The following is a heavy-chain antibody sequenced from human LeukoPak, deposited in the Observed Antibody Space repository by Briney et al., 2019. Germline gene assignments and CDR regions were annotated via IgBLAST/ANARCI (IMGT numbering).Heavy chain of an antibody. CDR1: GFTFSSYS. D-gene: IGHD3-22*01. CDR3: AKHYYETSDRQVSAFDI. CDR2: ISTSSSYK. Sequence: GGSLRLSCAASGFTFSSYSMNWVRQAPGKGLEWVSSISTSSSYKYYADSLKGRFTISRDKSKNTLYLQMNSLRAKDTAVYYCAKHYYETSDRQVSAFDIWGQGTMVTVSS. J-gene: IGHJ3*02. V-gene: IGHV3-21*04.